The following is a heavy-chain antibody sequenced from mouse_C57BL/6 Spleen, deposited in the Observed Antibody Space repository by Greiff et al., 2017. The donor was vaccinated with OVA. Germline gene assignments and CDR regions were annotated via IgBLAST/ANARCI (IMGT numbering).Heavy chain of an antibody. D-gene: IGHD3-2*01. CDR3: SRQPHFDY. CDR2: IRLKSDNYAT. V-gene: IGHV6-3*01. Sequence: EVHLVESGGGLVQPGGSMKLSCVASGFTFSNYWMNWVRQSPEKGLEWVAQIRLKSDNYATHYAESVKGRFTISRDDSKSSVYLQMNNLRAEDTGIYYCSRQPHFDYWGQGTTLTVSS. J-gene: IGHJ2*01. CDR1: GFTFSNYW.